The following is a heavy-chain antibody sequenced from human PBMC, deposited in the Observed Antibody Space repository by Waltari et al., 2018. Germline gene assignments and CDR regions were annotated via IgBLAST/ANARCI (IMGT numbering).Heavy chain of an antibody. J-gene: IGHJ4*02. CDR3: ARSGEMKGTVDY. Sequence: HVQLEQSGAEVKKPGSSVKVSCKASGGTFSTYTVTWVRQAPGQGLEWMGIIIPFPGMSKDAQSLQARLTITVDQSTNTGYMELNNLGPEDTGVYYCARSGEMKGTVDYWGQGTLVTVSS. V-gene: IGHV1-69*02. CDR2: IIPFPGMS. D-gene: IGHD1-1*01. CDR1: GGTFSTYT.